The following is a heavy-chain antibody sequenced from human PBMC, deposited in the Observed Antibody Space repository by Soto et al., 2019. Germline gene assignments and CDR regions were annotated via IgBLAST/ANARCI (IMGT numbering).Heavy chain of an antibody. CDR1: GGSISSGGYY. Sequence: TSETLSLTCTVSGGSISSGGYYWSWIRQHPGKGLEWIGYIYYSGSTYYNPSLKSRVTISVDTSKNQFSLKLSSVTAADTAVYYCAASSFGMVDYWGQGTLVTVSS. CDR2: IYYSGST. J-gene: IGHJ4*02. CDR3: AASSFGMVDY. D-gene: IGHD3-3*01. V-gene: IGHV4-31*03.